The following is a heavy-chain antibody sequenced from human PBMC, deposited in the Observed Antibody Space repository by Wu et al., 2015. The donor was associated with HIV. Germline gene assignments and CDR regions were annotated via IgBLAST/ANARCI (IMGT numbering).Heavy chain of an antibody. Sequence: QIQLVQSGAEVKKPGASVKVSCKASGYTFTSYGINWVRQAPGQGLELMGWISTLYGNTDYTQKFQGRVTITTERSTTTVYMDLRDLRSDDTAVYFCARVRHILYYDSRGYFDSWGQGTLVTVSS. CDR1: GYTFTSYG. CDR3: ARVRHILYYDSRGYFDS. D-gene: IGHD3-22*01. V-gene: IGHV1-18*01. J-gene: IGHJ5*01. CDR2: ISTLYGNT.